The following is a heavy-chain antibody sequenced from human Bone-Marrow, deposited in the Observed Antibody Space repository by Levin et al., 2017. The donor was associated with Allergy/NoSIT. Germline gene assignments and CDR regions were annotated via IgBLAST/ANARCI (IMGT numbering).Heavy chain of an antibody. D-gene: IGHD1-1*01. Sequence: GGSLRLSCKASGYTFTGYYIHWVRQAPGQGLEWMGSINPHSGATDYAQKFEGRVTLTRDTSISTAYMELHSLMSDDTAIYYCARNPDNKFHWIDWGQGALVTVSS. J-gene: IGHJ4*02. V-gene: IGHV1-2*02. CDR2: INPHSGAT. CDR3: ARNPDNKFHWID. CDR1: GYTFTGYY.